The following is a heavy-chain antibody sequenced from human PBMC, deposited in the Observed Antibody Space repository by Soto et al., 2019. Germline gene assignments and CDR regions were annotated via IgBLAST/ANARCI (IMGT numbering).Heavy chain of an antibody. V-gene: IGHV1-69*01. CDR1: GGTFSNYA. Sequence: QVQLVQSGAEVRKPGSSVTVSCKASGGTFSNYAISWVRQAPGQGLEWMGGIIPIVGTGSYAQKFQGRVTITADEPTTTAYMGLSSLRFEDTAVYYCARVVILVPTASTHYYCHMDVWGPGTTVTVSS. CDR3: ARVVILVPTASTHYYCHMDV. CDR2: IIPIVGTG. J-gene: IGHJ6*02. D-gene: IGHD2-2*01.